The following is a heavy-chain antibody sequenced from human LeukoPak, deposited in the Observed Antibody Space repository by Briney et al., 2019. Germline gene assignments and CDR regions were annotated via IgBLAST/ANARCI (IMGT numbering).Heavy chain of an antibody. D-gene: IGHD6-19*01. Sequence: GGSLRLSCGASGFTFRTHGMHSVRQAPGKGLEWVALIWREGGNKYYADSVEGRFTISRDNNKNTLYLQMNSLRPDDTAVYYCAKEVSSGSLDFWGQGTLVTVSS. CDR3: AKEVSSGSLDF. V-gene: IGHV3-30*02. J-gene: IGHJ4*02. CDR1: GFTFRTHG. CDR2: IWREGGNK.